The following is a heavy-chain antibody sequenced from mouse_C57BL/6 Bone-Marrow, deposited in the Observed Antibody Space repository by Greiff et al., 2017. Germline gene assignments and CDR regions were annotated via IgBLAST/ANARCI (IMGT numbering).Heavy chain of an antibody. CDR3: ARSKDYDRRYFDY. Sequence: VKLQQSGAELARPGASVKMSCKASGYTFTSYTMHWVKPRPGQGLEWIGYINPSSGYTKYNQKFKDKATLTADKSSSTAYRQLSSLTSEDSAVYYGARSKDYDRRYFDYWGQGTTLTVSS. J-gene: IGHJ2*01. D-gene: IGHD2-4*01. V-gene: IGHV1-4*01. CDR2: INPSSGYT. CDR1: GYTFTSYT.